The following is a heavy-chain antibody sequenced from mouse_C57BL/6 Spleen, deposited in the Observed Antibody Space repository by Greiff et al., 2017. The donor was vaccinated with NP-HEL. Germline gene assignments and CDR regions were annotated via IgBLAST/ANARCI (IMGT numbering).Heavy chain of an antibody. V-gene: IGHV5-12*01. CDR2: ISNGGGST. CDR1: GFTFSDYY. CDR3: ARQRYMYFDV. Sequence: EVQLMESGGGLVQPGGSLKLSCAASGFTFSDYYMYWVRQTPEKRLEWVAYISNGGGSTYYPDTVKGRFTISRDNAKNTLYLQMSRLKSEDTAMYYCARQRYMYFDVWGTGTTVTVSS. J-gene: IGHJ1*03. D-gene: IGHD1-3*01.